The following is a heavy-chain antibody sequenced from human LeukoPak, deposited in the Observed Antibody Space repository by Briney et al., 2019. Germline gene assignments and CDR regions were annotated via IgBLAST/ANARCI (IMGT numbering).Heavy chain of an antibody. CDR1: GYSISSGYY. J-gene: IGHJ4*02. D-gene: IGHD3-16*02. V-gene: IGHV4-38-2*01. CDR3: AFPGADYVWGSYRYRGYYFDY. Sequence: PSETLSLTCAVSGYSISSGYYWGWIRQPPGKGLEWIGSIYHSGSTYYNPSLKSRVTISVDTSKNQFSLKLSSVTAADTAVYYCAFPGADYVWGSYRYRGYYFDYWGQGTLVTVSS. CDR2: IYHSGST.